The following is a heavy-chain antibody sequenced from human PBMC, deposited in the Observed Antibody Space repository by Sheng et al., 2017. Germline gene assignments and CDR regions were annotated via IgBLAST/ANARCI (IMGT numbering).Heavy chain of an antibody. Sequence: EMQLVESGGGLVKPGGSLRLSCAASGFTFSSYSMNWVRQAPGKGLEWVSSISSSSSYIYYADSVKGRFTISRDNAKNSLYLQMNSLRAEDTAVYYCARDNGFYASRNWGRERWSPSPQ. D-gene: IGHD2-2*01. CDR2: ISSSSSYI. CDR1: GFTFSSYS. J-gene: IGHJ4*02. CDR3: ARDNGFYASRN. V-gene: IGHV3-21*01.